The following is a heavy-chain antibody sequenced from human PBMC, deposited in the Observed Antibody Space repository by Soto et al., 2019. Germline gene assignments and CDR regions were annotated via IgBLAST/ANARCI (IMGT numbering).Heavy chain of an antibody. CDR2: INSDGSST. Sequence: GASLTLSCAASGFTFSNYWLNCVRQGPGEWLLWVSHINSDGSSTNYADSVRGRFIISRDNAENTLYLQMNSLRAEDTAVYYCARDLSGPFDYWGQGT. CDR1: GFTFSNYW. V-gene: IGHV3-74*01. J-gene: IGHJ4*02. CDR3: ARDLSGPFDY.